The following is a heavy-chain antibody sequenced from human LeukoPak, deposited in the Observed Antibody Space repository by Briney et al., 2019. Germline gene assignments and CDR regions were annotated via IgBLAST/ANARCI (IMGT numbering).Heavy chain of an antibody. CDR2: ITGSGAVT. Sequence: GGSLRLSCAASGFTFSNYALIWVRQAPERGLQWVSAITGSGAVTYYEDSVKGRFTISRENAKNSLYLQMNSLRAGDTAVYYCARGGEDAFDIWGQGTMVTVSS. J-gene: IGHJ3*02. CDR3: ARGGEDAFDI. CDR1: GFTFSNYA. V-gene: IGHV3-23*01.